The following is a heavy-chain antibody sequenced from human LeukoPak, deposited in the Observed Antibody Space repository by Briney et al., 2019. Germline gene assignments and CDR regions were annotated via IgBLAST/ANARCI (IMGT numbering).Heavy chain of an antibody. CDR1: GGSFSGYY. J-gene: IGHJ4*02. D-gene: IGHD2-15*01. CDR3: ARGGVVVPSGFDY. Sequence: SETLSLTCAVYGGSFSGYYWSWIRQPPGKGLEWIGEINHSGSTNYNPSLKSRVTISVDTSKNQFSLKLSSVTAADTAVYYCARGGVVVPSGFDYWGQGTLVTVSS. CDR2: INHSGST. V-gene: IGHV4-34*01.